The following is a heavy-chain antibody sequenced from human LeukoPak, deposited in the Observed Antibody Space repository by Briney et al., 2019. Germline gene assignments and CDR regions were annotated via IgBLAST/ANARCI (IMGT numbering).Heavy chain of an antibody. CDR1: GGSISSYY. V-gene: IGHV4-59*08. J-gene: IGHJ3*02. CDR3: ARVRGVDAFDI. D-gene: IGHD3-10*01. CDR2: IYYSGST. Sequence: SETLSLTCTVSGGSISSYYWSWIRQPPGKGLEWIGYIYYSGSTNYNPSLKSRVTITVDTSKNQFSLKLSSVTAADTAVYYCARVRGVDAFDIWGQGTMVTVSS.